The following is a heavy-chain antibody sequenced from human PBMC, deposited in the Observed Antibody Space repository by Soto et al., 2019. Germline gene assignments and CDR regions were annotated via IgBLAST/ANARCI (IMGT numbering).Heavy chain of an antibody. J-gene: IGHJ4*02. V-gene: IGHV1-3*01. CDR1: GYTFTDSA. CDR3: ARVQHPAYFDY. CDR2: INAGNGDT. Sequence: GASVKVSCKASGYTFTDSAMHWVRQAPGQRLEWMGWINAGNGDTKYSQKFQGRVTITRDTSANTAYMELSSLTPEDTAVYYCARVQHPAYFDYWGQGTPLTVSS.